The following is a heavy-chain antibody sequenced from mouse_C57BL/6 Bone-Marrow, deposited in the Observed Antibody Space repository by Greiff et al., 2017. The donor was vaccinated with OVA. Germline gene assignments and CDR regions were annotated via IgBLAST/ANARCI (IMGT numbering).Heavy chain of an antibody. CDR2: INYDGSST. CDR1: GFTFSDYY. CDR3: ARENSKGVYYAMDY. V-gene: IGHV5-16*01. J-gene: IGHJ4*01. D-gene: IGHD2-5*01. Sequence: EVQLVESEGGLVQPGSSMKLSCTASGFTFSDYYMAWVRQVPEKGLEWVANINYDGSSTYYLDSLKSRFIISRDNAKNILYLQMSSLKSEDTATYYGARENSKGVYYAMDYWGQGTSVTVSS.